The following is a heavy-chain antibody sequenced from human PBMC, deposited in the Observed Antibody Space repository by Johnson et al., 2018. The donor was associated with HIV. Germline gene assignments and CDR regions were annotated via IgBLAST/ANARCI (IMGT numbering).Heavy chain of an antibody. J-gene: IGHJ3*02. CDR1: GFTFSSYG. CDR3: ARVGADAFDI. V-gene: IGHV3-30*03. D-gene: IGHD1-26*01. CDR2: ISYDGSNK. Sequence: QVHLVESGGGLVKPGGSLRLSCAASGFTFSSYGMHWVRQAPGKGLEWVAVISYDGSNKYYADSVKGRFTISRDNSKNTLYLQMNSLRAEDTAVYYCARVGADAFDIWGQGTMVTVSS.